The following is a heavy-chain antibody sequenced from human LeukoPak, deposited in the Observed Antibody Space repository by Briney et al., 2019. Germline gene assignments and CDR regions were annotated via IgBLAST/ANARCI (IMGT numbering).Heavy chain of an antibody. CDR3: ARDGTVGATAGYFDY. CDR2: IYTSGST. V-gene: IGHV4-61*02. D-gene: IGHD1-26*01. J-gene: IGHJ4*02. CDR1: GGSISSGSYY. Sequence: PSETLSLTCTVSGGSISSGSYYWSWIRQPAGKGLEWIGRIYTSGSTNYNPSLKSRVTISVDTSKNQFSLKLSSVTAADTAVYYCARDGTVGATAGYFDYWGQGTLVTVSS.